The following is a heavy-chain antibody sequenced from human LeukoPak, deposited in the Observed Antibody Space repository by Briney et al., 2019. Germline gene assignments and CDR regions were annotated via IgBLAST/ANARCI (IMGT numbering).Heavy chain of an antibody. D-gene: IGHD3-22*01. Sequence: PSETLSLTCTVSGGSISSSSYYWGWIRQPPGKGLEWIGYIYYTGSTNYNPSLKSRVTISVDTSKNQFSLKLSSVTAADTAVYYCARDHYDSSGYYLDYWGQGTLVTVSS. V-gene: IGHV4-61*05. CDR3: ARDHYDSSGYYLDY. CDR1: GGSISSSSYY. CDR2: IYYTGST. J-gene: IGHJ4*02.